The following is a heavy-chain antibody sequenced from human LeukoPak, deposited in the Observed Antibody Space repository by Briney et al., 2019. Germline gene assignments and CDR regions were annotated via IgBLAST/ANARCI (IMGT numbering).Heavy chain of an antibody. V-gene: IGHV3-23*01. J-gene: IGHJ4*02. CDR1: GFTFSSYG. Sequence: GGSLRLSCAASGFTFSSYGMSWVRQAPGKGLEWVSGISGSGYSTFYADSVKGRFTISRDNSKNTLYLHMHSLRADDTALYYCAKDLHGAFDYWGRGILVTVSS. D-gene: IGHD3-10*01. CDR2: ISGSGYST. CDR3: AKDLHGAFDY.